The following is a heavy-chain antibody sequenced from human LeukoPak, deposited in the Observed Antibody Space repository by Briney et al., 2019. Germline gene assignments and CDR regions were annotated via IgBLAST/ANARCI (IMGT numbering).Heavy chain of an antibody. J-gene: IGHJ5*02. V-gene: IGHV4-59*06. D-gene: IGHD2-21*01. Sequence: SETLSLTRTVSGGSISSYYWSWIRQHPGKGLEWIGYIYYSGSTYYNPSLKSRVTISVDTSKNQFSLKLSSVTAADTAVYYCARGERFTHWFDPWGQGTLVTVSS. CDR3: ARGERFTHWFDP. CDR1: GGSISSYY. CDR2: IYYSGST.